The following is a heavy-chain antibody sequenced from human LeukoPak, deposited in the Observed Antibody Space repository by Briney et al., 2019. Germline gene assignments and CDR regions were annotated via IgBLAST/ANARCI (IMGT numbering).Heavy chain of an antibody. CDR2: ISGSGDST. D-gene: IGHD6-13*01. V-gene: IGHV3-23*01. J-gene: IGHJ4*02. CDR3: AKTRPLDSSSWSHGDY. Sequence: GGSPRLSCAASGFTFSSYAMSWVRQAPGKGLEWVSAISGSGDSTYYGDSVKGRFTISRDNSKNTLYLQMNSPRAEDTAVYYCAKTRPLDSSSWSHGDYWGQGTLVTVSS. CDR1: GFTFSSYA.